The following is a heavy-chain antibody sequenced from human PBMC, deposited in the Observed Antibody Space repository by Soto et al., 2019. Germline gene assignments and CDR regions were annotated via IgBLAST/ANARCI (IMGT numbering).Heavy chain of an antibody. CDR2: ISISSRTI. V-gene: IGHV3-48*02. CDR1: GFTFRSYS. D-gene: IGHD6-13*01. J-gene: IGHJ5*02. Sequence: GGSLRLSCSASGFTFRSYSMNCVRQPPGKGLEWVSYISISSRTIYYADSVKGRFTISRDDAKNSLYLQMNSLRDEDTSVYYCARDNGIAGSFDPWGQGTLVTVSS. CDR3: ARDNGIAGSFDP.